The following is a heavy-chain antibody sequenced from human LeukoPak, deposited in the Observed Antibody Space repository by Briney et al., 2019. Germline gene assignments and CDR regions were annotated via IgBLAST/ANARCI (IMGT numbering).Heavy chain of an antibody. D-gene: IGHD3-10*01. Sequence: GGSLRLSCAASGFTFSSNYMHWVRQAPGKGLVWVSRINIDGSDTTYADFVKGRFTIPRDNATNTLYLEMNSLRAEDTAVYYCARALRSPGDSGLDYWGQGDLVTVSS. J-gene: IGHJ4*02. CDR3: ARALRSPGDSGLDY. CDR2: INIDGSDT. V-gene: IGHV3-74*03. CDR1: GFTFSSNY.